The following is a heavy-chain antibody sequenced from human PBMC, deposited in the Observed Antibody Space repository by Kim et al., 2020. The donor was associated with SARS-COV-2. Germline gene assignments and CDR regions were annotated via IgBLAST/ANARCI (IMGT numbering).Heavy chain of an antibody. CDR3: LKGGWGWIWDP. J-gene: IGHJ5*02. CDR2: IDGSDGTT. V-gene: IGHV3-23*01. Sequence: GGSLRLSCTTSGFTFTGYAMSWVRQAPGKGLEWVSSIDGSDGTTYYVDSVKGRFTISRDDSKSTLYLWMTSLRADDTAVYYCLKGGWGWIWDPWGQGAHVTVAS. D-gene: IGHD2-2*03. CDR1: GFTFTGYA.